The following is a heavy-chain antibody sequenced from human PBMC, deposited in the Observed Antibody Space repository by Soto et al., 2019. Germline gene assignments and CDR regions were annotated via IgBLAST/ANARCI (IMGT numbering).Heavy chain of an antibody. CDR1: GFTFSSYA. CDR3: AKDLLRLVAATFHPCPFDY. D-gene: IGHD2-15*01. V-gene: IGHV3-23*01. J-gene: IGHJ4*02. CDR2: ISGSGGST. Sequence: GGSLRLSCAASGFTFSSYAMSWVRQAPGKGLEWVSAISGSGGSTYYADSVKGRFTISRDNSKNTLYLQMNSLRAEDTAVYYCAKDLLRLVAATFHPCPFDYWGQGTLVTVSS.